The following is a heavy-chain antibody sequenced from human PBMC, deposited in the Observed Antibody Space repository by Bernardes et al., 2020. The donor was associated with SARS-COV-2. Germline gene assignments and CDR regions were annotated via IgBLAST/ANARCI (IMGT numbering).Heavy chain of an antibody. D-gene: IGHD3-10*01. CDR2: IYSGGST. V-gene: IGHV3-66*01. CDR1: GFTVSSNY. CDR3: AREEHYGSGSYYNWFDP. J-gene: IGHJ5*02. Sequence: GGSLRLSCAASGFTVSSNYMSWVRQAPGKGLEWVSVIYSGGSTYYADSVKGRFTISRDNSKNTLYLQMNSLRAEDTAVYYCAREEHYGSGSYYNWFDPWGQGTLVTVSS.